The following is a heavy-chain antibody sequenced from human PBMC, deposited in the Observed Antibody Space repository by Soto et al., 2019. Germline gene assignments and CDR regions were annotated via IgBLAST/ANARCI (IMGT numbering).Heavy chain of an antibody. Sequence: SGPTLVNPTQTLTLTCTFSGFSLSTSGVGVGWIRQPPGKALEWLALIYWDDDKRYSPSLKSRLTITKDTSKNQVVLTMTNMDPVDTAIYYCAHRAGLQGNWNGGYFDFWGQGALVTVSS. CDR2: IYWDDDK. CDR1: GFSLSTSGVG. CDR3: AHRAGLQGNWNGGYFDF. D-gene: IGHD1-1*01. J-gene: IGHJ4*02. V-gene: IGHV2-5*02.